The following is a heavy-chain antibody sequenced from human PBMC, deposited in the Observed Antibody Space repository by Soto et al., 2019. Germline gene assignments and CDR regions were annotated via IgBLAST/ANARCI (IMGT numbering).Heavy chain of an antibody. CDR2: INSDGSVS. V-gene: IGHV3-74*02. CDR1: GFTFSNYW. Sequence: EVQLVESGGGLVQPGGSLRLSCAASGFTFSNYWMYWVRQAPGKGLEWVSRINSDGSVSSYAASVKGRLTISRDNVKNTLYLQMDSLRAEDTAVYYWARGDCVGGTCYSLAGSFYYYMDIWVKGTGVTV. J-gene: IGHJ6*03. D-gene: IGHD2-15*01. CDR3: ARGDCVGGTCYSLAGSFYYYMDI.